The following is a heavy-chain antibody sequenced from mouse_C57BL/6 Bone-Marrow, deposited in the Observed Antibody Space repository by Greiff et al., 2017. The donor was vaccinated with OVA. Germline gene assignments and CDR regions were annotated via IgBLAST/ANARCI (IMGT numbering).Heavy chain of an antibody. V-gene: IGHV1-64*01. CDR1: GYTFTSYW. Sequence: QVQLQQPGAELVKPGASVKLSCKASGYTFTSYWMHWVKQRPGQGLEWIGMIHPNSGSTNYNEKFKSKATLTVDKSSSTAYMQLSSLTSEDSAVYYCARMSYDYDPFAYWGQGTLVTVSA. CDR2: IHPNSGST. CDR3: ARMSYDYDPFAY. J-gene: IGHJ3*01. D-gene: IGHD2-4*01.